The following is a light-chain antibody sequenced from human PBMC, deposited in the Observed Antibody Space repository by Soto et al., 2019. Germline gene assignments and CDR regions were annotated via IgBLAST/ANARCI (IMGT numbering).Light chain of an antibody. J-gene: IGKJ5*01. V-gene: IGKV3-11*01. CDR3: QQRHNWPIT. CDR1: QSVSSD. Sequence: EVVLTQSPATLSLSPGERATLSCRASQSVSSDLAWYHQKPGQAPRLLIYSASTRATGIPARFSGSGSGTDFTLTISSLEPADFGVYYCQQRHNWPITFGQGTRLEIK. CDR2: SAS.